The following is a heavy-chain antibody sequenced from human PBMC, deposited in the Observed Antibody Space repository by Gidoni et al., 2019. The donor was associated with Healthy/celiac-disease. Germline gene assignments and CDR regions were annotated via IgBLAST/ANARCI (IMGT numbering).Heavy chain of an antibody. CDR3: ARVLVAGGNFDY. CDR1: GGSISSSSYY. CDR2: IYYSGST. V-gene: IGHV4-39*07. D-gene: IGHD6-19*01. Sequence: VKPSETLSLTCTVSGGSISSSSYYWGWIRQPPGKGLEWIGSIYYSGSTYYNPSLKSRVTISVDTSKNQFSLKLSSVTAADTAVYYCARVLVAGGNFDYWGQGTLVTVSS. J-gene: IGHJ4*02.